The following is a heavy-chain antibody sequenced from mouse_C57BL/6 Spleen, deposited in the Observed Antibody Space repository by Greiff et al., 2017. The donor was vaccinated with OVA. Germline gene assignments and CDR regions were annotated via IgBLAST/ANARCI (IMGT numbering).Heavy chain of an antibody. V-gene: IGHV1-50*01. D-gene: IGHD2-1*01. CDR2: IDPSDSYT. Sequence: QVQLQQPGAELVKPGASVKLSCKASGYTFTSYWMQWVKQRPGQGLEWIGEIDPSDSYTNYNQKFKGKATLTVDTSSSTAYMQLSSLTSEDSAVYYCARRGVYYCNFYYFDYWGQGTTLTVSS. J-gene: IGHJ2*01. CDR1: GYTFTSYW. CDR3: ARRGVYYCNFYYFDY.